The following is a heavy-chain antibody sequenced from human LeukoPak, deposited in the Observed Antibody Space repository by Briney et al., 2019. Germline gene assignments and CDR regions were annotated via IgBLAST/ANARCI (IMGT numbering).Heavy chain of an antibody. V-gene: IGHV3-23*01. D-gene: IGHD1-26*01. Sequence: GGALRLSCAASGFTFSSYAMSWVRQAPGKGLEWVSAIRDSGSSTHYADSVKGRFTTSRDNSKNTLFLQMNSLRAEDTAIHYCAKYGPQDSGSSHFDYWGQGALVTVSS. CDR2: IRDSGSST. J-gene: IGHJ4*02. CDR3: AKYGPQDSGSSHFDY. CDR1: GFTFSSYA.